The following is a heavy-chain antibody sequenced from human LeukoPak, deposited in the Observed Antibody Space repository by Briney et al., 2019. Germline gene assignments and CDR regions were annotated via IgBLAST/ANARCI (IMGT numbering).Heavy chain of an antibody. Sequence: GGSLRLSCSASGFSFSNYAMYWVRQAPGKGLEWVANIKQGGSEKYYVDSVKGRFTISRDNARNSLYLQMNSLRAEDTAVYYCARDFGLRCSGGTCYSVYYYGMDVWGKGTTVTVSS. CDR3: ARDFGLRCSGGTCYSVYYYGMDV. CDR2: IKQGGSEK. D-gene: IGHD2-15*01. V-gene: IGHV3-7*03. CDR1: GFSFSNYA. J-gene: IGHJ6*04.